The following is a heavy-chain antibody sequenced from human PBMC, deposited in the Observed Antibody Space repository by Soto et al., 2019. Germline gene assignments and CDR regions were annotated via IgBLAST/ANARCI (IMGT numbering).Heavy chain of an antibody. V-gene: IGHV1-8*01. CDR1: CYTFTSYD. CDR3: VTSIRDGYNVAFDI. CDR2: MNPNSGNT. D-gene: IGHD5-12*01. Sequence: ASVKVSCKASCYTFTSYDINWVRQATGQGLEWMGWMNPNSGNTGYAQKFQGRVTMTRNTSISTAYMELSSLRSEDTAVYYCVTSIRDGYNVAFDIWGQGTMVTVS. J-gene: IGHJ3*02.